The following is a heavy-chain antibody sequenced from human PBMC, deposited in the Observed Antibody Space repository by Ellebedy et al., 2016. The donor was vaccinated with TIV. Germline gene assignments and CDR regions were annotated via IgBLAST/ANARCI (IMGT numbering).Heavy chain of an antibody. D-gene: IGHD3-10*01. CDR2: LNPQSYNT. CDR1: GYTFTNYD. CDR3: ARTMVRGAPAIDY. V-gene: IGHV1-8*01. J-gene: IGHJ4*02. Sequence: ASVKVSCXASGYTFTNYDINWVRQAPGQGLEWMGWLNPQSYNTGYPQTFQGRVTMTRDTSISTVYMELSGLRSEDTAVYYCARTMVRGAPAIDYWGQGTLVTVSS.